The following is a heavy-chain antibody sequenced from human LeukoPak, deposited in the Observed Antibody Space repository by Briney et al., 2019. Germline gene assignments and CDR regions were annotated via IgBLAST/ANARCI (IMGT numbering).Heavy chain of an antibody. CDR2: IIPILGIA. V-gene: IGHV1-69*02. CDR3: ARTPQPYGDYLPFDY. J-gene: IGHJ4*02. D-gene: IGHD4-17*01. CDR1: GGSFSSYP. Sequence: PGSSVKVSCKASGGSFSSYPISWVRQAPGQRLEWMGRIIPILGIANYAQKFQGRVTITADKSTGTAYMELSSLRSEDTAVYYCARTPQPYGDYLPFDYWGQGTLVTVSS.